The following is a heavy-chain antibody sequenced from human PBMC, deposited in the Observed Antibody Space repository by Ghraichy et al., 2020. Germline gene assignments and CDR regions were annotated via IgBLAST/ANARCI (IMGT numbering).Heavy chain of an antibody. D-gene: IGHD1-7*01. Sequence: SETLSLMCTVSGGSISGYYWSWIRQTPGKGLEWIGYIHDSGSTNYNPSLKSRVTMSVDTSKRHYSLILSSVTAADTAVYYCARVGVNWNYALPYWFDPWGQGTLITVSS. V-gene: IGHV4-59*01. J-gene: IGHJ5*02. CDR2: IHDSGST. CDR3: ARVGVNWNYALPYWFDP. CDR1: GGSISGYY.